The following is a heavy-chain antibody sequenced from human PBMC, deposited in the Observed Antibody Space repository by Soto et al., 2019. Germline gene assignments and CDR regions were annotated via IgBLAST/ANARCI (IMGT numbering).Heavy chain of an antibody. Sequence: PGGSLRLSCAASGFTFSSYAMSWVRQAPGKGLEWVSAISGSVGSTYYADSVKGRFTISRDNSKNTLYLQMNSLRAEDTAVYYCAKTSRPYCTNGLCYEYYFDYWGQGTLVTLSS. V-gene: IGHV3-23*01. CDR3: AKTSRPYCTNGLCYEYYFDY. D-gene: IGHD2-8*01. J-gene: IGHJ4*02. CDR2: ISGSVGST. CDR1: GFTFSSYA.